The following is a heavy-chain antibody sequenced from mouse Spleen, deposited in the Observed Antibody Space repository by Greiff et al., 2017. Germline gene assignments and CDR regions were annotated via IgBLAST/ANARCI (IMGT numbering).Heavy chain of an antibody. V-gene: IGHV5-9-2*01. D-gene: IGHD4-1*01. CDR1: GFTFSSYG. J-gene: IGHJ3*01. Sequence: EVQLQQSGGGLGKPGGCVELSCAASGFTFSSYGMSWVRQTPEKRLEWVATISGGGSYTYYPDSVKGRFTISRDNAKNNQYLQMSSLTSEDTDPYYCDRQELTGTWFAYWGQGTLVTVSA. CDR3: DRQELTGTWFAY. CDR2: ISGGGSYT.